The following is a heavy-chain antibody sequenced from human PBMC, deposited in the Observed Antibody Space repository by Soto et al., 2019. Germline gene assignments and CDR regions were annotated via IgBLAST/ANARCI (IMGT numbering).Heavy chain of an antibody. V-gene: IGHV3-33*01. Sequence: QVHLVEAGGGVVQPGMSLRLSCAASGFTFSSYGMHWVRQAPGKGLEWVAMIYFNGIETYYEDSVKGRFTISRDNSKNTLYLQMSGLRVEDTAVYYCASGLGSGSYSPDVWGKGTTVTVSS. J-gene: IGHJ6*03. CDR2: IYFNGIET. CDR1: GFTFSSYG. D-gene: IGHD3-10*01. CDR3: ASGLGSGSYSPDV.